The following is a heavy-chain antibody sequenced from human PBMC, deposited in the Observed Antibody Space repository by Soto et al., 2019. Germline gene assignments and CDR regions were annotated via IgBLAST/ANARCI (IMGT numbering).Heavy chain of an antibody. CDR2: IYYTGST. CDR3: VGTYCGGDCYSMYAFDF. V-gene: IGHV4-59*01. J-gene: IGHJ3*01. CDR1: GGSISSYY. D-gene: IGHD2-21*02. Sequence: TSETLSLTCTVSGGSISSYYWSWIRQPPGKGLEWIGYIYYTGSTNYNPSLKSRVTISVDTSKNQFSLKLSSVTAADTAVYYCVGTYCGGDCYSMYAFDFWGQGTMVTVSS.